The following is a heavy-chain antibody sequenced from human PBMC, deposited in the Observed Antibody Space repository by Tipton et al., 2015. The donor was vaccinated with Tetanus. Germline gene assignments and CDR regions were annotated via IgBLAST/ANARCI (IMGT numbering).Heavy chain of an antibody. CDR2: TYYRSQWYN. V-gene: IGHV6-1*01. Sequence: GLVKPSQTLSLTCVITGDSVSNNRATWNWIRQSPSRGLEWLGRTYYRSQWYNDYAVSVKSRITINPDTSKNQFSLQLNSVTPEDTAVYYWTRVYYNSGYVWGNGSAVTVSS. J-gene: IGHJ6*03. CDR3: TRVYYNSGYV. CDR1: GDSVSNNRAT.